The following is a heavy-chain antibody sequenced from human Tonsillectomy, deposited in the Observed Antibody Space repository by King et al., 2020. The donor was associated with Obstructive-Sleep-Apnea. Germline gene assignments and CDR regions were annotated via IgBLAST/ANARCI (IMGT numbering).Heavy chain of an antibody. V-gene: IGHV3-9*01. D-gene: IGHD6-13*01. CDR2: ISWNSGSI. Sequence: VQLVESGGGLVQPGRSLRLSCAASGFTFDDYAMHWVRQAPGKGLEWVSGISWNSGSIGYADSVKGRFTISRDNAKNSLYLQMNSLRVEDTALYYCAKDLGAAAESSYWGQGTLVTVSS. CDR1: GFTFDDYA. J-gene: IGHJ4*02. CDR3: AKDLGAAAESSY.